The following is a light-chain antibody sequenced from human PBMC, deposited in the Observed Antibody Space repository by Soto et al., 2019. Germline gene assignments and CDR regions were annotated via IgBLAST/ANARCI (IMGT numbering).Light chain of an antibody. Sequence: DIEMTQSPCTLSSSIGESVTISCRASQSISRCMAWYQQKPGQARKLLIYDASILESGVPSRFSGSGSGTEFSLTISSPHSADFPTYYCQQYNTHYPTFGQGNRVEIQ. CDR1: QSISRC. J-gene: IGKJ1*01. CDR2: DAS. CDR3: QQYNTHYPT. V-gene: IGKV1-5*01.